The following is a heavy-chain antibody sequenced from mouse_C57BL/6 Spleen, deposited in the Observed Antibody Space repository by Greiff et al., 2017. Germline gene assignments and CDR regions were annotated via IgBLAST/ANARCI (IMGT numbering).Heavy chain of an antibody. D-gene: IGHD1-1*01. CDR1: GYTFTSYW. Sequence: VQLQQPGAELVKPGASVKMSCKASGYTFTSYWITWVKQRPGQGLEWIGDIYPGSGSTNYNEKFKSKATLTVDTSSSTAYMQLSSLTSEDSAVYDCALYGSSPGYFGYWGQGNTLTVPS. V-gene: IGHV1-55*01. J-gene: IGHJ2*01. CDR3: ALYGSSPGYFGY. CDR2: IYPGSGST.